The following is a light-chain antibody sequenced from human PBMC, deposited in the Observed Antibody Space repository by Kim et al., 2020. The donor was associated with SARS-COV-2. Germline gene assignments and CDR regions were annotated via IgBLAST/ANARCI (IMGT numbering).Light chain of an antibody. J-gene: IGKJ4*01. CDR3: QQRSDWRLT. Sequence: EIVLTQSPATLSLSPGERATLSCRASQSVSRYLGWYQQKPGQAPRLLIYDASNRATGTPARFSGSGSGTDFTLTISNLEPEDFEVYYCQQRSDWRLTFGGGTKVDIK. CDR1: QSVSRY. CDR2: DAS. V-gene: IGKV3-11*01.